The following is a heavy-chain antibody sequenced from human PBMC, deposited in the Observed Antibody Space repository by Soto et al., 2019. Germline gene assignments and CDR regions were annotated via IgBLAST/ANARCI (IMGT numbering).Heavy chain of an antibody. J-gene: IGHJ3*02. CDR3: AKEEAWELLCNDAFDI. V-gene: IGHV3-30*18. Sequence: QVQLVESGGGVVQPGRSLRLSCEASGFTFSSYGMHWVRQAPGKGLEWVAVISYDGSNKYYADSVKGRFTISRDNSKNTLYLQMNSLRAEDTAVYYCAKEEAWELLCNDAFDIWGQGTMVTVSS. CDR2: ISYDGSNK. CDR1: GFTFSSYG. D-gene: IGHD1-26*01.